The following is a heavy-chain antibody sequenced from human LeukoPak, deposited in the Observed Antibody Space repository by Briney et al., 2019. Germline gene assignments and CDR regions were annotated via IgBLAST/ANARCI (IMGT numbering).Heavy chain of an antibody. Sequence: ASVKVSCKASGYTFTSYDINWVRQATGQGLEWMGWMNPNSGNTGYAQKFQGRVTMTTDTSTSTAYMELRSLRSDDTAVYYCGIGENTGTLDYWGQGTLVTVSS. CDR1: GYTFTSYD. CDR3: GIGENTGTLDY. CDR2: MNPNSGNT. J-gene: IGHJ4*02. V-gene: IGHV1-8*01. D-gene: IGHD3-10*01.